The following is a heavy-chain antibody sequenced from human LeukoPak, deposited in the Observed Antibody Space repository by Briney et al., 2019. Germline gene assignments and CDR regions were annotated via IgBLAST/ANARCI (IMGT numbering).Heavy chain of an antibody. CDR3: ARDGVVVAVHFDY. CDR2: INYSGGT. CDR1: GYSISSGYY. J-gene: IGHJ4*02. D-gene: IGHD2-15*01. Sequence: PSETLSLTCTVSGYSISSGYYWGWIRQPPGKGLEWIGSINYSGGTHYNPSLKSRVTISLDTSKNQFSLKVTSVTAADTAVYYCARDGVVVAVHFDYWGQGILVTVPS. V-gene: IGHV4-38-2*02.